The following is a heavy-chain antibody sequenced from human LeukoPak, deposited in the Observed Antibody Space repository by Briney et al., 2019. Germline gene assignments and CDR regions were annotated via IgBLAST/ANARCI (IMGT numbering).Heavy chain of an antibody. CDR2: ISYDGSNK. J-gene: IGHJ4*02. V-gene: IGHV3-30*18. CDR1: GFTFSSYG. CDR3: AKGDGYNSYFDY. D-gene: IGHD5-24*01. Sequence: GGSLRLSCAASGFTFSSYGMHWVRQAPGKGLEWVAVISYDGSNKYYADSVKGRFTISRDNSKNTLYLQMNSLRAEDTAVYYCAKGDGYNSYFDYWGQGTLVTVSS.